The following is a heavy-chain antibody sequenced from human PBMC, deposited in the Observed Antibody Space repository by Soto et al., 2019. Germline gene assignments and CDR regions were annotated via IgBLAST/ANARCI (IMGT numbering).Heavy chain of an antibody. J-gene: IGHJ4*02. V-gene: IGHV6-1*01. Sequence: PSPTLSLTCAISGDSVSSYSAAWNWFRQSPSRGLEWLGRTYYRSKWYNDYAVSVKSRITINLDTSKNQFSLQLNSVTPEDTAVYYCARDRYCSSTSCRELDYWGQGTLVTVSS. CDR2: TYYRSKWYN. D-gene: IGHD2-2*01. CDR1: GDSVSSYSAA. CDR3: ARDRYCSSTSCRELDY.